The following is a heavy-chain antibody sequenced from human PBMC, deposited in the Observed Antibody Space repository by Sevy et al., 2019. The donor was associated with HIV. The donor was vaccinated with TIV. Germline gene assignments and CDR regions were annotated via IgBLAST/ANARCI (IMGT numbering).Heavy chain of an antibody. CDR3: ARGPPDGSYDYFDY. Sequence: AGSLRLSCAASGFTFITYNMNWVRLAPGKGLEWVSSIRGSSNYIDYAESLKGRFIVSRDNAKDTLYLQMNSLRADDTALYYCARGPPDGSYDYFDYWGQGTLVTVSS. D-gene: IGHD1-26*01. CDR1: GFTFITYN. CDR2: IRGSSNYI. J-gene: IGHJ4*02. V-gene: IGHV3-21*06.